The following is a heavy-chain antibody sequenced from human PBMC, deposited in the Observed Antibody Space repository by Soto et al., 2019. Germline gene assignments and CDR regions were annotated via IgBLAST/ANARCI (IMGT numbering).Heavy chain of an antibody. J-gene: IGHJ5*02. V-gene: IGHV2-5*01. CDR2: IYWNDDK. Sequence: QITLKESGPTLVNPTQTLTLTCTFSGFSLSTSGVGVGWIRQPPGKALEWLALIYWNDDKRYSPSLKSRLTITKDTSKNQVVLTMTNMDPVDTATYYCARAFIVVVPAAAYNWFDPWGQGTLVTVSS. CDR1: GFSLSTSGVG. D-gene: IGHD2-2*01. CDR3: ARAFIVVVPAAAYNWFDP.